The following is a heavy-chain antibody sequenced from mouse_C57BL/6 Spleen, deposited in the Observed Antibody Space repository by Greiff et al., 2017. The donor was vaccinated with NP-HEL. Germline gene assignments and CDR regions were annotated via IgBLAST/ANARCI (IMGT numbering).Heavy chain of an antibody. CDR3: ARRTNGGAMDY. Sequence: QVQLQQPGAELVRPGSSVKLSCKASGYTFTSYWMRWVKQRPIQGLEWIGNIDPSDSETHYNQKFKDKATLTVDKSSSTAYMQLSSLTSEDSAVYYCARRTNGGAMDYWGQGTSVTVSS. CDR1: GYTFTSYW. V-gene: IGHV1-52*01. CDR2: IDPSDSET. J-gene: IGHJ4*01.